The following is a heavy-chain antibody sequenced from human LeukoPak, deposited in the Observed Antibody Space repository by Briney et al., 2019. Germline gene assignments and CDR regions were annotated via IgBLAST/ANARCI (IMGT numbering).Heavy chain of an antibody. J-gene: IGHJ4*02. D-gene: IGHD6-19*01. CDR1: GASISNYY. Sequence: SETLSLTCGVSGASISNYYWSWIRQPPGKGLEWIGYISDSGSTNYNPSLKSRVTISVDTSKNQFSLKLSSVTSADTAVYYCASSPGIAVASHRDYWGQGTLVTVSS. V-gene: IGHV4-59*01. CDR2: ISDSGST. CDR3: ASSPGIAVASHRDY.